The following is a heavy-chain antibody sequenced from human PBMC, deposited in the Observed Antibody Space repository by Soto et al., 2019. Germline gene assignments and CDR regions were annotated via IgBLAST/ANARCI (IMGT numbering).Heavy chain of an antibody. CDR1: GFTFSSYS. CDR2: ISSSSSTI. Sequence: GGSLRLSCAASGFTFSSYSMNWVRQAPGKGLEWVSYISSSSSTIYYADSVKGRFTISRDNAKISLYLQMNSLRAEDTSVYYCASSGYSSSWYPFDYWGQGTLVTVSS. J-gene: IGHJ4*02. V-gene: IGHV3-48*04. D-gene: IGHD6-13*01. CDR3: ASSGYSSSWYPFDY.